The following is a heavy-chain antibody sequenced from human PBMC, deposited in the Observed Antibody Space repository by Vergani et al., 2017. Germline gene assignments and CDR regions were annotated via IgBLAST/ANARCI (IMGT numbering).Heavy chain of an antibody. J-gene: IGHJ6*02. CDR1: GFSFRNAW. V-gene: IGHV3-15*07. CDR2: IKSTFDRGTT. Sequence: EVQLVESGGGLVQPGGSLRLSCVASGFSFRNAWMNWVRRTPGKGLEWVGRIKSTFDRGTTDYAAAVKGRFTISRDDSKNTLFLQMNGLKTEDIGVYYCPTDPRYCGDGSCYWLRDHHYYGMDVWGQGTTVTVSS. D-gene: IGHD2-21*01. CDR3: PTDPRYCGDGSCYWLRDHHYYGMDV.